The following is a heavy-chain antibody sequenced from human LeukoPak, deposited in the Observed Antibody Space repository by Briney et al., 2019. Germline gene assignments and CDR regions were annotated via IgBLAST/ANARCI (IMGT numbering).Heavy chain of an antibody. D-gene: IGHD6-19*01. CDR1: GFTFSDYG. J-gene: IGHJ4*02. CDR3: AKDVGSSGWPFGN. CDR2: ISGSGAST. Sequence: GGSLRLSCAASGFTFSDYGMHWVRQAPGKGLEWVSAISGSGASTYYADSVKGRFTISRDNSKNTLYLQMNSLRAEDTAVYYCAKDVGSSGWPFGNWGQGTLVTVSS. V-gene: IGHV3-23*01.